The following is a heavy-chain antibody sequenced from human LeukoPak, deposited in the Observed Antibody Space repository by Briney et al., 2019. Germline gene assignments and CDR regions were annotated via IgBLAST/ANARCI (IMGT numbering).Heavy chain of an antibody. CDR1: GFTFSSYG. V-gene: IGHV3-33*01. Sequence: GGSLRLSCAASGFTFSSYGMHWVRQAPGKGLEWVAVIWYDGSNKYYADSVKGRFTISRDNSKNTLYLQMNSLRAEDTAVYYCARDGGGQGFDYWGQGTLVTVSS. D-gene: IGHD3-3*01. CDR3: ARDGGGQGFDY. CDR2: IWYDGSNK. J-gene: IGHJ4*02.